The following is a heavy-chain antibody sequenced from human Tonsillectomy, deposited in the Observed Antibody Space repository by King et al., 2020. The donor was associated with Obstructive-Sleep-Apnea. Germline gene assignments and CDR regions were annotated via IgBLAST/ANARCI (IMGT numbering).Heavy chain of an antibody. D-gene: IGHD3-9*01. J-gene: IGHJ4*02. CDR1: GFSFSTYA. Sequence: VQLVESGGGVVQPGRSLRLSCAASGFSFSTYAMHWVRQAPGKGREGVAVISYDGSNEYFTDSVKGRFTISRDNSKNTLFLQMNSLRVEDTAVFYCAREGKLRYFDWLSSPPDYWGQGTLVTVSS. V-gene: IGHV3-30*04. CDR2: ISYDGSNE. CDR3: AREGKLRYFDWLSSPPDY.